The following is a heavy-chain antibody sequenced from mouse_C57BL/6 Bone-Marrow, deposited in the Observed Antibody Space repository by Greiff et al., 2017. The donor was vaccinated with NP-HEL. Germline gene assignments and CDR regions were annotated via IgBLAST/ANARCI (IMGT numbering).Heavy chain of an antibody. D-gene: IGHD2-3*01. J-gene: IGHJ3*01. CDR3: ARTGYFYWFAY. Sequence: DVMLVESGGDLVKPGGSLKLSCAASGFTFSSYGMSWVRQTPDKRLEWVATISSGGSYTYYPDSVKGRFTISRDNAKNTLYLQMSSLKSEDTAMYYCARTGYFYWFAYWGQGTLVTVSA. CDR1: GFTFSSYG. CDR2: ISSGGSYT. V-gene: IGHV5-6*02.